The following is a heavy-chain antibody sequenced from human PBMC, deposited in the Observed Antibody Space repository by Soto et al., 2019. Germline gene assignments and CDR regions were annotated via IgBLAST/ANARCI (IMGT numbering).Heavy chain of an antibody. Sequence: QVQLVQSGAEVKKPGASVKVSCKASGYSFTSFPIHWVRQAPGQGLECMGWINAANGYTRYSQKFQGRVTITRDTAANTAYMDLSSLTSEDTAVYYCARGGGLDDWGQGTLINVSS. CDR2: INAANGYT. CDR3: ARGGGLDD. D-gene: IGHD3-10*01. CDR1: GYSFTSFP. V-gene: IGHV1-3*01. J-gene: IGHJ4*02.